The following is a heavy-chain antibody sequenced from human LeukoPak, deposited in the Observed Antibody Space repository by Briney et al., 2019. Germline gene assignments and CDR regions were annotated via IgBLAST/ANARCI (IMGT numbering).Heavy chain of an antibody. V-gene: IGHV1-2*02. CDR3: ARDPLLRYFDPFDY. Sequence: ASVKVSCKASGYTFTGYYIHWVRQASGQGLEWMGWINPTSGGTNYAQKFQGRVTMTRDTSISTAYMELSRLRSDDTAVYYCARDPLLRYFDPFDYWGQGTLVTVSS. CDR1: GYTFTGYY. J-gene: IGHJ4*02. D-gene: IGHD3-9*01. CDR2: INPTSGGT.